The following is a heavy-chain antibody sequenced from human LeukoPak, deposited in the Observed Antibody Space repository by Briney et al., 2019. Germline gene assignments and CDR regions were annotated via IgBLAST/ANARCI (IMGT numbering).Heavy chain of an antibody. CDR2: ISWNSGSI. D-gene: IGHD2-2*01. J-gene: IGHJ6*01. CDR1: GFTFDDYA. Sequence: GRSLRLSCAASGFTFDDYAMHWVRQAPGKGLEWVSGISWNSGSIGYADSVKGRFTISRDNAKNSLYLQMNSLRAEDTALYYCAKAVPAATTYYYYGMDVWGQGTTVTVSS. V-gene: IGHV3-9*01. CDR3: AKAVPAATTYYYYGMDV.